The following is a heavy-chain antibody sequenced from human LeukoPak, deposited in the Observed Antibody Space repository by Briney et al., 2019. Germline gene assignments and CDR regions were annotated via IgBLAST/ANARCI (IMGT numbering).Heavy chain of an antibody. CDR3: ARYYYYYYMDV. J-gene: IGHJ6*03. CDR1: GFTFSDYY. V-gene: IGHV3-11*01. CDR2: ISSSGTTI. Sequence: PGRSLRLSCAASGFTFSDYYMSWIRQAPGKGLEWVSYISSSGTTIYYADSVKGRFTISRDNAKNSLYLQMNSLRAEDTAVYYCARYYYYYYMDVWGKGTTVTVSS.